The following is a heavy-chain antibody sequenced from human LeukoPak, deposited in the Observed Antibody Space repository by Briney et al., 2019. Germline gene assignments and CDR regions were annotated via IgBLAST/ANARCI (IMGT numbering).Heavy chain of an antibody. V-gene: IGHV3-23*01. Sequence: PGGSLRLSCAASGFSFINYAMSWVRQAPGKGLEWLSAIRGSTSKRYYADSVEGRFTVSRDDSKNTLYLQMNSLRAEDTALYYCASRGGKSYFHTWGQGTLVTVSS. CDR2: IRGSTSKR. D-gene: IGHD1-26*01. J-gene: IGHJ1*01. CDR3: ASRGGKSYFHT. CDR1: GFSFINYA.